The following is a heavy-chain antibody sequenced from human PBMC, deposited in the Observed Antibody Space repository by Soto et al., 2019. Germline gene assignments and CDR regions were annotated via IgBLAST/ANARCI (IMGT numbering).Heavy chain of an antibody. Sequence: GASVKVSCKASGYTFTSYYMHWVRQAPGQGLEWMGWINPNSGGTNYAQKFQGRVTMTRDTSISTAYMELSRLRSDDTAVYYCARVNVVVVAATREYYFDYWGQGTLVTVSS. CDR1: GYTFTSYY. CDR2: INPNSGGT. D-gene: IGHD2-15*01. V-gene: IGHV1-2*02. J-gene: IGHJ4*02. CDR3: ARVNVVVVAATREYYFDY.